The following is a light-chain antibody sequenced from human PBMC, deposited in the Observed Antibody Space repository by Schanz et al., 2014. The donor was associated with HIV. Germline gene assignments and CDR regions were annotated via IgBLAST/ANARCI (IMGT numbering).Light chain of an antibody. J-gene: IGKJ1*01. CDR1: QNIGKW. CDR2: QAS. V-gene: IGKV1-5*03. Sequence: DIQMTQSPSTLSASVGDRVTITCRASQNIGKWLTWYQQKPGKAPNLLIYQASTLEIGVSSRFSGSGSGTEFTLTISSLQSDDSSTYFCQQYKTEPWTFGQGTKVEVK. CDR3: QQYKTEPWT.